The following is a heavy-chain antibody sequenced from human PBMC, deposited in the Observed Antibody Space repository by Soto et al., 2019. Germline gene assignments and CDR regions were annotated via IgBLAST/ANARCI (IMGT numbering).Heavy chain of an antibody. CDR1: GGSFSGYY. CDR2: INHSGST. D-gene: IGHD6-6*01. CDR3: ARGFWHKNRKKNIAARPGNFDY. Sequence: SETLSLTCAVYGGSFSGYYWSWIRQPPGKGLEWIGEINHSGSTNYNPSLKSRVTISVDTSKNQFSLKLSSVTAADTAVYYCARGFWHKNRKKNIAARPGNFDYWGQGNLVTVSS. J-gene: IGHJ4*02. V-gene: IGHV4-34*01.